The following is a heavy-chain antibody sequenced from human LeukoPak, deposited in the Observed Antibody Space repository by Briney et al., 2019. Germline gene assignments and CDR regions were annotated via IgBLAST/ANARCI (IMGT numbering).Heavy chain of an antibody. D-gene: IGHD1-26*01. CDR3: AGDFGGSSIFDI. Sequence: SETLSLTCAVYGGSFSGYYWTWIRQPPGKGLEWIGSIYHSGSTNSGSTNYNPSLKSRVTMSVDTSKNQFSLKLSSVTAADTAVYYCAGDFGGSSIFDIWGQGTMVTVSS. J-gene: IGHJ3*02. CDR2: IYHSGSTNSGST. V-gene: IGHV4-59*12. CDR1: GGSFSGYY.